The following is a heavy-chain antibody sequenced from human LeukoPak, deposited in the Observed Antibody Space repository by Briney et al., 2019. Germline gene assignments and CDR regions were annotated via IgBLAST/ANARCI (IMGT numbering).Heavy chain of an antibody. CDR2: ISSSSSYI. Sequence: SGGSLRLSCAASGFTFSSYSMNWVRQAPGKGLEWVSSISSSSSYIYYADSVKGRFTISRDNAKNSLYLQMNSLRAEDTAVYYCARRRDGHFDYWGQGTLVTVSS. CDR3: ARRRDGHFDY. CDR1: GFTFSSYS. J-gene: IGHJ4*02. D-gene: IGHD5-24*01. V-gene: IGHV3-21*01.